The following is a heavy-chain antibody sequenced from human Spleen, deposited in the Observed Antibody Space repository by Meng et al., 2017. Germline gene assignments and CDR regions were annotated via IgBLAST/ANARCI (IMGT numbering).Heavy chain of an antibody. D-gene: IGHD3-22*01. CDR1: GFTFSSYA. J-gene: IGHJ6*02. CDR3: ARGLDDSSGYLPRYYYGMDV. CDR2: ISYDGSNK. V-gene: IGHV3-30*07. Sequence: GESLKISCAASGFTFSSYAMHWVRQAPGKGLEWVAVISYDGSNKYYADSVKGRFTISRDNAKNSLYLQMNSLRAEDTAVYYCARGLDDSSGYLPRYYYGMDVWGQGTTVTVSS.